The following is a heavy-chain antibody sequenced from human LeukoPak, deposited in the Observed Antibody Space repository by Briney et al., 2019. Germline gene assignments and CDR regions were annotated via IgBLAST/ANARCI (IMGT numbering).Heavy chain of an antibody. V-gene: IGHV3-30*04. CDR3: ARDGGSAWFLDY. Sequence: GGSLRLSCAAAGFTFSKFAMHWVRQAPGKGLEWVAVVSYDGSYKYYADSVKGRFTISRDNSKNTLYLQMNSLRAEDTAVYYCARDGGSAWFLDYWGQGTLVTVSS. CDR2: VSYDGSYK. D-gene: IGHD6-19*01. J-gene: IGHJ4*02. CDR1: GFTFSKFA.